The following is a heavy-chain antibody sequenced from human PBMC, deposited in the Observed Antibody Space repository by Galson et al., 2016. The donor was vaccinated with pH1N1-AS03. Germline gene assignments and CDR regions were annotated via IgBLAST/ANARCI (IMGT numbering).Heavy chain of an antibody. J-gene: IGHJ5*02. V-gene: IGHV3-23*01. CDR1: GFTFTTCA. CDR3: AKDLTAVAGKWFDWFDP. CDR2: ISASGGST. Sequence: SLRLSCAAPGFTFTTCAMTWVRQAPGKGLEWVSTISASGGSTFYADSVKGRFTISRDNYKNTLYLQMNSLRAEDAAVYYCAKDLTAVAGKWFDWFDPWGQGTLVTVSS. D-gene: IGHD6-19*01.